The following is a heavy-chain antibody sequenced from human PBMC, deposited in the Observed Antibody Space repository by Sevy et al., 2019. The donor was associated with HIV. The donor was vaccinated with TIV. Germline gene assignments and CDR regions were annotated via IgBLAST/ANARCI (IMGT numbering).Heavy chain of an antibody. J-gene: IGHJ4*02. CDR1: GYTFTGYF. CDR2: INPKSGGT. CDR3: AVAHNLDSVGY. Sequence: ASVKVSCKTSGYTFTGYFIHWVRQAPGQGLEWMGWINPKSGGTNSTQKFQVRVTMTRDTSISTAYMELSRLRSDDTAVYYRAVAHNLDSVGYWGQGTLVSASS. V-gene: IGHV1-2*02. D-gene: IGHD3-22*01.